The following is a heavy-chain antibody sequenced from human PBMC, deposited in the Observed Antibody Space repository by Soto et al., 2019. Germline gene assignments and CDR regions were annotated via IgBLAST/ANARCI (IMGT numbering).Heavy chain of an antibody. CDR1: GFKFSNYA. D-gene: IGHD6-25*01. CDR2: SATGGGT. J-gene: IGHJ4*02. V-gene: IGHV3-23*01. CDR3: AKDRRAAGNSAFYFDF. Sequence: PGGSLRLSCAASGFKFSNYAMSWVRQAPGKGLEWVSLSATGGGTYYADSVKGRLTISRDNSHNTLYLQVHSLTAEDTAVYYCAKDRRAAGNSAFYFDFCDRGAQVTISS.